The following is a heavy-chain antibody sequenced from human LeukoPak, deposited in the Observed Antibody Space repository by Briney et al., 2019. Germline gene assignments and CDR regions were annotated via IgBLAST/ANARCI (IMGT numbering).Heavy chain of an antibody. CDR1: GYTFINYA. V-gene: IGHV1-18*01. CDR3: AREVTEQWLFDY. CDR2: ISAYNDDT. D-gene: IGHD6-19*01. J-gene: IGHJ4*02. Sequence: GASVKVSCKASGYTFINYAITWVRQAPGQGLEWMGWISAYNDDTNYAQKLQCRVTMTTDTSTSTAYMELRSLRSDDTAVYYCAREVTEQWLFDYWGQGTLVTGSS.